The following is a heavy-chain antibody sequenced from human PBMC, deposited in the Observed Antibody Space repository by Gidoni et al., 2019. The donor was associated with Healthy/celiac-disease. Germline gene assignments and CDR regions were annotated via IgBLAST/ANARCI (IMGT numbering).Heavy chain of an antibody. CDR3: ARAPMITFGGVIVNDAFDI. CDR1: GFTFSSYG. V-gene: IGHV3-33*01. D-gene: IGHD3-16*02. CDR2: IWYDGSNK. J-gene: IGHJ3*02. Sequence: QVQLVESGGGVVQPGRSLRLSCAASGFTFSSYGMHWVRQAPGKGLEWVAVIWYDGSNKYYADSVKGRFTISRDNSKNTLYLQMNSLRAEDTAVYYCARAPMITFGGVIVNDAFDIWGQGTMVTVSS.